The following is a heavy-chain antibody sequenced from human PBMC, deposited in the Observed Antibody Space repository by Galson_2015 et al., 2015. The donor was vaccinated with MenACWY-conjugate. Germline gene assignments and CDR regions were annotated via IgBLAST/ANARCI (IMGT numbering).Heavy chain of an antibody. CDR3: AKGPYSSSQRYFDY. Sequence: SLRLCCAASGFTFDDYTMHWVRQAPGKGLEWVSLISWDGGSTYYADSVKGRFTISRDNSKNYLYLQMNSLRTEDTALYYCAKGPYSSSQRYFDYWGQGTLVTVSS. J-gene: IGHJ4*02. CDR1: GFTFDDYT. D-gene: IGHD6-13*01. V-gene: IGHV3-43*01. CDR2: ISWDGGST.